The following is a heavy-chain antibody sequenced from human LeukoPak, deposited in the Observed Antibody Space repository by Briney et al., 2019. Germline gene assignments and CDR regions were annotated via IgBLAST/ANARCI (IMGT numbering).Heavy chain of an antibody. D-gene: IGHD5-12*01. V-gene: IGHV3-30-3*01. J-gene: IGHJ4*02. CDR3: ARVLDVDTVAMGY. Sequence: GGSLRLSCAASGFTFSSYAMHWVRQAPGKGLEWVAVISYDGSNKYYADSVKGRFTISRDNSKNTLYLQMNSLRAEDTAVYYCARVLDVDTVAMGYWGQGTLVTVSS. CDR1: GFTFSSYA. CDR2: ISYDGSNK.